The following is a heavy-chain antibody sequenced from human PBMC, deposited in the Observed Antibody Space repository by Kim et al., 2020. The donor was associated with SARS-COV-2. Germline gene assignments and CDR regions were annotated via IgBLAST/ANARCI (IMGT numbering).Heavy chain of an antibody. D-gene: IGHD5-12*01. Sequence: GGSLRLSCAASGFTFSSYGMHWVRQAPGKGLEWVAVISYDGSNKYYADSVKGRFTISRDNSKNTLYLQMNSLRAEDTAVYYCAKLSLRDGYNPFDYWGQGTLVTVSS. CDR2: ISYDGSNK. V-gene: IGHV3-30*18. CDR3: AKLSLRDGYNPFDY. J-gene: IGHJ4*02. CDR1: GFTFSSYG.